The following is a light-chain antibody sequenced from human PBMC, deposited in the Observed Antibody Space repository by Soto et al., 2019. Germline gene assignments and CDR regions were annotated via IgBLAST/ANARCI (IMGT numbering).Light chain of an antibody. Sequence: EIVLTQSPGTLSLSPGERDTLSCSASQSVSSSYLAWYQQKPGQAPRLLIYGASSRATGIPDRFSGSGSGTDFTLTISRLEPEDFAVYFCQLYGSSPLSFGGGTKVSIK. CDR1: QSVSSSY. V-gene: IGKV3-20*01. J-gene: IGKJ4*01. CDR2: GAS. CDR3: QLYGSSPLS.